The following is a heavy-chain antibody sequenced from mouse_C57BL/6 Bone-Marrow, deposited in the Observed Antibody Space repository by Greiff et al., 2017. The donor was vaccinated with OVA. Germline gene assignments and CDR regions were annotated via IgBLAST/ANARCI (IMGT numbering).Heavy chain of an antibody. V-gene: IGHV5-4*01. Sequence: DVHLVASWGGLVKPGGSLKLSCAASGFTFSSYAMSWVRQTPEKRLEWVATISDGGSYTYSPAHVKGRFTISRDNAKNTLYLQMSHLKSEDTAMYYCAREGDYYGSSLDYWGQGTTLTVSS. CDR3: AREGDYYGSSLDY. J-gene: IGHJ2*01. CDR1: GFTFSSYA. D-gene: IGHD1-1*01. CDR2: ISDGGSYT.